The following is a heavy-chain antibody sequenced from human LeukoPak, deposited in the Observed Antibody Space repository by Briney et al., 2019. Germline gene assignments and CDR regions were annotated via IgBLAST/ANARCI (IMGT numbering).Heavy chain of an antibody. D-gene: IGHD4-17*01. CDR2: INAGNGNT. CDR3: ARESDGDYYFDY. Sequence: ASVTVSCTASGYTFTSHAMHWVRQAPGQRLEWMGWINAGNGNTKYSQKFQGRVTITRDTSASTAYMELSSLRSEDTAVYYCARESDGDYYFDYWGQGTLVTVSS. V-gene: IGHV1-3*01. J-gene: IGHJ4*02. CDR1: GYTFTSHA.